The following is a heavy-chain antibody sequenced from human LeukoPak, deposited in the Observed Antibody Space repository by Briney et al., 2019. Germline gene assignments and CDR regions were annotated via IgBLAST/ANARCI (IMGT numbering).Heavy chain of an antibody. V-gene: IGHV1-46*01. CDR1: GYTFTNYY. D-gene: IGHD1-26*01. CDR2: INPSGGST. J-gene: IGHJ4*02. Sequence: ASVKVSCKASGYTFTNYYLHRVRQAPGQGPEWVGIINPSGGSTSYAPKFQGRVTMTRDTSTTTVYMELSGLRSEDTAVYYCAREYSGSYCFDFGGQGTLVTVSS. CDR3: AREYSGSYCFDF.